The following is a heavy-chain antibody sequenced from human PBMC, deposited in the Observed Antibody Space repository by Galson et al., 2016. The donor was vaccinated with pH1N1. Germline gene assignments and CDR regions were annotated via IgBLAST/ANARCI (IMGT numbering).Heavy chain of an antibody. D-gene: IGHD3-3*01. Sequence: TLSLTCSVSGASMDLDLHYWSWIRQVPGRGLEWLAYIYYNGNTYYNPSLKGRVTISVDTSQNQFSLRLSSVTSADTGVYYCAAFDHFLKGFETWGQGTLVAVSS. CDR2: IYYNGNT. CDR3: AAFDHFLKGFET. V-gene: IGHV4-31*03. CDR1: GASMDLDLHY. J-gene: IGHJ5*02.